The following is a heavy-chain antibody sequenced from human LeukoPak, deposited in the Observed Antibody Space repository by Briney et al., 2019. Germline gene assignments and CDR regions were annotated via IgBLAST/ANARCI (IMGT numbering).Heavy chain of an antibody. CDR2: SSSSGSTI. V-gene: IGHV3-48*03. CDR1: GFTLGSYT. J-gene: IGHJ5*02. Sequence: GGSLRLSCVASGFTLGSYTMNWVRQAPGKGLEWIAYSSSSGSTIYYADSVKGRFTISRDNAKNSLFLQVNSLRGEDTAVYYCARAVVHWLDPWGQGTLVSVSS. D-gene: IGHD3-10*01. CDR3: ARAVVHWLDP.